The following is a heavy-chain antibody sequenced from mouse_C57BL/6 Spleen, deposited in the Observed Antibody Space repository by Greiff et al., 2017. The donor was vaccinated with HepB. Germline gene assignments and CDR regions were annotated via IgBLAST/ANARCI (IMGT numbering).Heavy chain of an antibody. CDR2: ISSGSSTI. Sequence: EVQRVESGGGLVKPGGSLKLSCAASGFTFSDYGMHWVRHAPEKGLEWVAYISSGSSTIYYADTVKGRFTISRENAKNTLFLPMTSLRSEDTAMYYCARDGYYLKFDYWGQGTTLTVSS. V-gene: IGHV5-17*01. J-gene: IGHJ2*01. CDR3: ARDGYYLKFDY. D-gene: IGHD2-3*01. CDR1: GFTFSDYG.